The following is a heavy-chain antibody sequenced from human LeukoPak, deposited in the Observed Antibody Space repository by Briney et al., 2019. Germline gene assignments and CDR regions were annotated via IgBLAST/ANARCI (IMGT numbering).Heavy chain of an antibody. J-gene: IGHJ3*02. V-gene: IGHV3-33*08. D-gene: IGHD3-10*01. CDR2: IWYDGSNK. Sequence: PGGSLRLSCAASGFTFRNYVIHWVRQAPGKGLEWVAVIWYDGSNKYYADSVKGRFTISRENAKNSLYLQMNSLRAGDTAVYYCARGGGRSPLGMDAFDIWGQGTMVTVSS. CDR3: ARGGGRSPLGMDAFDI. CDR1: GFTFRNYV.